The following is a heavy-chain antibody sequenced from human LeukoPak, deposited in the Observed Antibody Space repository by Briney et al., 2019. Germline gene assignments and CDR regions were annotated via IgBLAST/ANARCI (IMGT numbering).Heavy chain of an antibody. D-gene: IGHD3-10*01. CDR1: GGSFSGYY. V-gene: IGHV4-34*01. J-gene: IGHJ5*02. CDR3: ARSMHYYGSGSYAWFDP. CDR2: INHSGST. Sequence: SETLSLTCAVYGGSFSGYYWSWIRQPPGKGLEWIGEINHSGSTNYNPSLKSRVTISVDTSKNQCSLKLRSVTAADTAVYYCARSMHYYGSGSYAWFDPWGQGTLVTVSS.